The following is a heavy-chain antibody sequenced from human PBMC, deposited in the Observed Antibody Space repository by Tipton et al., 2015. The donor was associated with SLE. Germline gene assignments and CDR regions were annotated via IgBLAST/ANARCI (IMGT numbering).Heavy chain of an antibody. Sequence: TLSLTCTVSGGSISSYYWSWIRQPPGKGLEWIGYNYYSGSTNYNPSLKSRVTISVDTSKNQFSLKLSSVTAADTAVYYCARRGGDAFDTWGQGTMVTVSS. D-gene: IGHD6-25*01. CDR1: GGSISSYY. V-gene: IGHV4-59*01. J-gene: IGHJ3*02. CDR3: ARRGGDAFDT. CDR2: NYYSGST.